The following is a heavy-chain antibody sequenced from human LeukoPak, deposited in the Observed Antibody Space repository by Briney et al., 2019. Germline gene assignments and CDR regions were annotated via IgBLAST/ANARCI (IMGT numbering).Heavy chain of an antibody. J-gene: IGHJ6*03. D-gene: IGHD3-3*01. CDR1: GFTFSSYG. CDR2: IWYDGSNK. V-gene: IGHV3-33*01. Sequence: PGGSLRLSCAASGFTFSSYGMHWVRQAPGKGLKCVAVIWYDGSNKYYADSVKGRFTISRDNSKKTLYLQMNSLRAEDTAVYYCARDDRITIFGVVISMDVWGKRTMVTVSS. CDR3: ARDDRITIFGVVISMDV.